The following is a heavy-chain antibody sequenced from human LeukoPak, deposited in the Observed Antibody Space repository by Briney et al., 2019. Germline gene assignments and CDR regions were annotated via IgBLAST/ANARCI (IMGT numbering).Heavy chain of an antibody. J-gene: IGHJ4*02. D-gene: IGHD1-14*01. CDR1: GFTFSSYG. V-gene: IGHV3-33*01. CDR3: ARDLPDNAFDY. CDR2: IWYDGSNK. Sequence: GGSLRLSCAASGFTFSSYGMHWVRQAPGKGLEWVAVIWYDGSNKYCADSVKGRFTISRDNSKNTLYLQMNSLRAEDTAVYYCARDLPDNAFDYWGQGTLVTVSS.